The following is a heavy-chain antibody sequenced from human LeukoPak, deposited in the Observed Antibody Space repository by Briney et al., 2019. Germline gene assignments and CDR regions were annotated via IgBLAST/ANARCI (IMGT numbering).Heavy chain of an antibody. D-gene: IGHD3-22*01. CDR3: ARGRGYAPYYYYYMDV. V-gene: IGHV1-8*01. J-gene: IGHJ6*03. CDR2: MNPNSGNT. Sequence: ASAKASCKASGYTFTSYDINWVRQATGQGLEWMGWMNPNSGNTGYAQKFQGRVTMTRNTSISTAYMELSSLRSEDTAVYYCARGRGYAPYYYYYMDVWGKGTTVTVSS. CDR1: GYTFTSYD.